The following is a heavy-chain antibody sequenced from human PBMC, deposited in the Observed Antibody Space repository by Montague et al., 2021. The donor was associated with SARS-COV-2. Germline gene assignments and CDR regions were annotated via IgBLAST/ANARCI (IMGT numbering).Heavy chain of an antibody. J-gene: IGHJ4*02. CDR3: ARVDSSGPGEY. D-gene: IGHD3-22*01. CDR2: ISDSGST. CDR1: GGSLNNYF. Sequence: SETLSLTCTVSGGSLNNYFWSCIRQPPGKGLEWVVYISDSGSTKYNPSLQSRVTISVDTARNQFSLKLLSVTAADTAFYYCARVDSSGPGEYWGQGILVSVSS. V-gene: IGHV4-59*08.